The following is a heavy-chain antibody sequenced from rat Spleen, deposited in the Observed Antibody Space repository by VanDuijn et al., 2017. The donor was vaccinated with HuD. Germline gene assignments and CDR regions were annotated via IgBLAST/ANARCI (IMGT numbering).Heavy chain of an antibody. CDR1: GFTFSDYS. J-gene: IGHJ2*01. CDR3: ARQEDYGGYSRDYFGY. CDR2: ISTGGSNT. V-gene: IGHV5-25*01. D-gene: IGHD1-11*01. Sequence: EVQLVESGGGLVQPGRSLKLSCAASGFTFSDYSMAWVRQAPKKGLEWVASISTGGSNTFYRDSVKGRFTISRDNARSTLYLQMDSLRSEDTATYYCARQEDYGGYSRDYFGYWGQGVVVTVSS.